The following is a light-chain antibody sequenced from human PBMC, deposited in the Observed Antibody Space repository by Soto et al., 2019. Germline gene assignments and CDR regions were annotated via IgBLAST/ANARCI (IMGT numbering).Light chain of an antibody. Sequence: ESVLTQSPGTLSLSPGERATLSCRASQSVSSSYLAWYQQKPGQSPGLLIYGASSRATGIPDRFSGSGSGKDFTLTISRLEPEDFAVYYCQQYDSSSLFTFGPGTKVDIK. CDR1: QSVSSSY. CDR3: QQYDSSSLFT. CDR2: GAS. V-gene: IGKV3-20*01. J-gene: IGKJ3*01.